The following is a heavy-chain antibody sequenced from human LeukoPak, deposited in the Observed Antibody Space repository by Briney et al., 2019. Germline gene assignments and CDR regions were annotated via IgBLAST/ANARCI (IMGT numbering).Heavy chain of an antibody. Sequence: SETLFLTCSVSGVSMSSHYWSWIRQPPGKGLEWIGYIYYGGTTNYNPSLKSRVTMSVDTSKNQFSLKLSSVTAADTALYYCATRPGGSTWYGVFDFWSRGTLVTVSS. J-gene: IGHJ4*02. CDR1: GVSMSSHY. CDR2: IYYGGTT. CDR3: ATRPGGSTWYGVFDF. V-gene: IGHV4-59*11. D-gene: IGHD6-13*01.